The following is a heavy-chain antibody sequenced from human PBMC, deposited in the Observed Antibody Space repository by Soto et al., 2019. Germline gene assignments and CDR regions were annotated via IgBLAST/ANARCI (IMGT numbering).Heavy chain of an antibody. CDR2: SSNRDRST. CDR1: GFIFSDYY. Sequence: GGSLRLSCAASGFIFSDYYMTWIRQAPGKGLEWLSCSSNRDRSTYYADSVKDRFVVSKDNAKNLVYLQMNSLRAEDTAVYFCARAWKIEKFGVISMSKGLAVWGQGTTVTVSS. J-gene: IGHJ6*02. V-gene: IGHV3-11*01. CDR3: ARAWKIEKFGVISMSKGLAV. D-gene: IGHD3-3*01.